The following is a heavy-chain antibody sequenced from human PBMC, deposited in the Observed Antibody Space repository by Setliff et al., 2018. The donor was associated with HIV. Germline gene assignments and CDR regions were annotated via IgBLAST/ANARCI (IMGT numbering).Heavy chain of an antibody. V-gene: IGHV1-69*13. CDR3: ARIVRPSYYYYYYMDV. D-gene: IGHD3-10*02. J-gene: IGHJ6*03. CDR1: GGTFSSYA. CDR2: IIPIFNTA. Sequence: GASVKVSCKASGGTFSSYAISWVRQAPGQGLEWMGGIIPIFNTANYAQKFQGRGTITADESTSTAYMELSSLRSEDTAVYYCARIVRPSYYYYYYMDVWGKGTTVTV.